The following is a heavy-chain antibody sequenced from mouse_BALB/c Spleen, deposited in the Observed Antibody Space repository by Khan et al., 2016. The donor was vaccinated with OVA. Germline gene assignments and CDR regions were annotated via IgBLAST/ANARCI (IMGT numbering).Heavy chain of an antibody. CDR1: GISITSDYA. CDR3: AEDCNWYFDV. Sequence: EVQLQESGPGLVKPSQSLSLTCTVTGISITSDYAWTWLRQLTGNKLQWMGYISHSGRTSYNPSLKSRISITRDSSKNQFFLQLNSVTPEDTATYYCAEDCNWYFDVWGAGTTVTVSS. V-gene: IGHV3-2*02. J-gene: IGHJ1*01. CDR2: ISHSGRT.